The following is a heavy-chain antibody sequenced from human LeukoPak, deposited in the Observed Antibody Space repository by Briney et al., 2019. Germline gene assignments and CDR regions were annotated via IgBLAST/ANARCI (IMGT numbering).Heavy chain of an antibody. CDR3: ARQGFRPY. Sequence: PGGSLRLSCAASGFTFSSYAMHWVRQAPGKGLEWVAVISYDGSNKYYADSVKGRFTISRDNSKNTLYLQMNSLRAEDTAVYYCARQGFRPYWGQGTLVTVSS. V-gene: IGHV3-30-3*01. CDR2: ISYDGSNK. D-gene: IGHD6-6*01. J-gene: IGHJ4*02. CDR1: GFTFSSYA.